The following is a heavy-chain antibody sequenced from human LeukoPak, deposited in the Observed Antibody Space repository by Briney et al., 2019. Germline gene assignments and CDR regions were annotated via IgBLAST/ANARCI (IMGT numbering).Heavy chain of an antibody. D-gene: IGHD5-24*01. Sequence: GESLKISCKGSGYSFTSYWIGWVRQMPGKGLEWMGIIYPGDSDTRYSPSFQGQVTISADKSISTAYLQWSSLKASDTAMYYCARVRDGYAKIHSWFDPWGQGTLVTVSS. CDR3: ARVRDGYAKIHSWFDP. V-gene: IGHV5-51*01. CDR2: IYPGDSDT. CDR1: GYSFTSYW. J-gene: IGHJ5*02.